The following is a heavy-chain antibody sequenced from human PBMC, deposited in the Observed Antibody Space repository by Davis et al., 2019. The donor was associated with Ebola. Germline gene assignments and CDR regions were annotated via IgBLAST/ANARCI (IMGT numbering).Heavy chain of an antibody. V-gene: IGHV4-39*07. Sequence: GSLRLSCTVSGGSISSSSYYWGWIRQPPGKGLEWIGSIYYSGSTYYNPSLKSRVTISVDTSKNQFSLKLTSVTAADTAVYYCARGPLWLFDYWGQGTLVTVSS. CDR2: IYYSGST. CDR1: GGSISSSSYY. CDR3: ARGPLWLFDY. J-gene: IGHJ4*02. D-gene: IGHD3-10*01.